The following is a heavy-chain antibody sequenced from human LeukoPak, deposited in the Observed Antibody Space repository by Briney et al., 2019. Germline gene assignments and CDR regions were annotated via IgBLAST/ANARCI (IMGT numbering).Heavy chain of an antibody. J-gene: IGHJ6*02. CDR3: ARDGNRGYDMDV. Sequence: GGSLRLSCAASGFTFSSYAMSWIRQAPGKGLEWVSAISGSGGSTYYADSVKGRFTISRDNSKNTLYLQMNSLRAEDTAVYYCARDGNRGYDMDVWGQGTTVTVSS. CDR1: GFTFSSYA. V-gene: IGHV3-23*01. CDR2: ISGSGGST. D-gene: IGHD1-14*01.